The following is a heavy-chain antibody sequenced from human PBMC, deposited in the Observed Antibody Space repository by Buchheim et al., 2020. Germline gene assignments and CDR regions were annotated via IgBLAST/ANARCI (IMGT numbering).Heavy chain of an antibody. CDR2: IYYSGNT. CDR1: GGSIRSYY. CDR3: ARLTATNTYYDFWSGKEEYYFDY. V-gene: IGHV4-59*08. Sequence: QVQLQESGPGLVKPSETLSLTCTVSGGSIRSYYWSWVRQPPGKGLEWIGYIYYSGNTNYNPSLKSRITISIDTSKNQFSLKLSSVTAADTAVYYCARLTATNTYYDFWSGKEEYYFDYWGQGTL. J-gene: IGHJ4*02. D-gene: IGHD3-3*01.